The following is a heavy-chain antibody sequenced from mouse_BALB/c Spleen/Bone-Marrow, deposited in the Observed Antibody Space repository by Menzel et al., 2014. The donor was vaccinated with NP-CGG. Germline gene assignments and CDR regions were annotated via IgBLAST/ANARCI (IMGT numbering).Heavy chain of an antibody. CDR1: GYTFTDYA. Sequence: VQLMESGPELVRPGVSVKISCKGSGYTFTDYAMHWVKQSHAKSLEWIGVISTYSGNTNDNQKFKGKATMTVDKSSSTAYMELARLTTEDTAIYYCASPIYYGNYGGFPYWGQGTLVTVAA. CDR2: ISTYSGNT. J-gene: IGHJ3*01. V-gene: IGHV1-67*01. D-gene: IGHD2-1*01. CDR3: ASPIYYGNYGGFPY.